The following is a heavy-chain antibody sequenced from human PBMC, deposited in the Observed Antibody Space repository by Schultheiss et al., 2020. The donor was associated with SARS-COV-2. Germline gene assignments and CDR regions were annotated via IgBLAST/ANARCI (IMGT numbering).Heavy chain of an antibody. V-gene: IGHV4-4*07. CDR1: GGSISSYY. CDR3: ATSYSSSWYYYFDY. CDR2: IYTSGST. Sequence: SETLSLTCTVSGGSISSYYWSWIRQPAGKGLEWIGRIYTSGSTNYNPSLKSRVTISVDTSKNQFSLKLSSVTAADTAVYYCATSYSSSWYYYFDYWGQGTLVTVSS. J-gene: IGHJ4*02. D-gene: IGHD6-13*01.